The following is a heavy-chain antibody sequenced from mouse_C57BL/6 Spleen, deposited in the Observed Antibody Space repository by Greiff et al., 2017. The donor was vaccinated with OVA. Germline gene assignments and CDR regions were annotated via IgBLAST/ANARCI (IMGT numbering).Heavy chain of an antibody. CDR1: GFNIKDYY. J-gene: IGHJ1*03. Sequence: VQLKQSGAELVRPGASVKLSCTASGFNIKDYYMHWVKQRPEQGLEWIGRIDPEDGDTEYAPKFQGKATMTADTSSNPAYLQLSSLTSEDTAVYYCTTYYGSHWYFDVWGTGTTVTVSS. CDR3: TTYYGSHWYFDV. D-gene: IGHD1-1*01. CDR2: IDPEDGDT. V-gene: IGHV14-1*01.